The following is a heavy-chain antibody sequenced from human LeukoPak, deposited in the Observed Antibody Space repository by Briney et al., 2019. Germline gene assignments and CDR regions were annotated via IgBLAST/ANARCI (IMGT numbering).Heavy chain of an antibody. CDR1: GFTFSDYA. J-gene: IGHJ4*02. V-gene: IGHV3-66*01. CDR2: IYSGGST. D-gene: IGHD3-22*01. Sequence: PGGSLRLSCAASGFTFSDYAMSWVRQAPGKGLEWVSVIYSGGSTYYADSVKGRFTISRDNSKNTLYLQMNSLRAEDTAVYYCAREGGNYYDSSGYYYPFDYWGQGTLVTVSS. CDR3: AREGGNYYDSSGYYYPFDY.